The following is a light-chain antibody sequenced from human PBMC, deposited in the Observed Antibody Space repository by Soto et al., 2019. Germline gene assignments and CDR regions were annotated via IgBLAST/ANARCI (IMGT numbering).Light chain of an antibody. Sequence: EIVMTQSPATLSVSPGERATLSCRASQSVRSNLAWYQQKPGQAPRLLIYGASTRATGVPARFSGSGSGTEFTLTISSLQSEDFAVYYCQQRSNWPRTFGGGTKVDIK. CDR2: GAS. CDR3: QQRSNWPRT. CDR1: QSVRSN. V-gene: IGKV3-15*01. J-gene: IGKJ4*01.